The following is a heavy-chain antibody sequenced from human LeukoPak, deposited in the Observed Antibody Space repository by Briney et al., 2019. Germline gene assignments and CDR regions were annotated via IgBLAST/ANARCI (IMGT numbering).Heavy chain of an antibody. CDR2: IYYSGST. Sequence: SETLSLTCAVSGASISGSSYYWGWIRQPPGKGLEWIGSIYYSGSTYYNPSLKSRVTISVDTSKNQFSLKLSSVTAADTAVYYCARHPPYYGSGEIVSYYFDYWGQGTLVTVSS. J-gene: IGHJ4*02. D-gene: IGHD3-10*01. V-gene: IGHV4-39*01. CDR1: GASISGSSYY. CDR3: ARHPPYYGSGEIVSYYFDY.